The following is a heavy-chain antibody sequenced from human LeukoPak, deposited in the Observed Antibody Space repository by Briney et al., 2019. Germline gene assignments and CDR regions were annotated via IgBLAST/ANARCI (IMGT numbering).Heavy chain of an antibody. D-gene: IGHD7-27*01. V-gene: IGHV3-7*01. J-gene: IGHJ4*02. CDR2: IKEDGSEK. Sequence: PGGSLRLSCAASGFTLSSYWMTLVRQAPRKGLEWVANIKEDGSEKYYVDSVKGRFTISRDNAKNSLFLQMNSLRAEDTAVYYCAGSWGSAYWGQGTLVTVSS. CDR3: AGSWGSAY. CDR1: GFTLSSYW.